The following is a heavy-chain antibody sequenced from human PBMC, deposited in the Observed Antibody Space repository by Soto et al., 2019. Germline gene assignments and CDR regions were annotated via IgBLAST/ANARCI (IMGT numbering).Heavy chain of an antibody. CDR3: ARERTGDPTFFDY. CDR1: GGSVRSGSYY. D-gene: IGHD1-1*01. CDR2: IYRSGST. Sequence: SETLSLTCAVSGGSVRSGSYYWSWIRQPPGKGLEWIGFIYRSGSTNYNPSLKSRVTISVDTSKNQFSLNLLSLTAADTAVYYCARERTGDPTFFDYWGQGALVTVS. V-gene: IGHV4-61*01. J-gene: IGHJ4*02.